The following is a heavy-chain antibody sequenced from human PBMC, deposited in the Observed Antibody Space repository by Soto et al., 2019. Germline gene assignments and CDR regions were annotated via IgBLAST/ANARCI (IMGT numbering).Heavy chain of an antibody. D-gene: IGHD3-10*01. V-gene: IGHV4-59*08. CDR3: ERHNYGSGSTYFDY. CDR1: GCSISSYY. Sequence: SETLSLTCTVSGCSISSYYWRWIRQPPGKGLEWIGYIYYSGSTNYNPSLKSRVTISVDTSKNQFSLKLNSMTAADTAVYYCERHNYGSGSTYFDYWGQGTLVTGSS. J-gene: IGHJ4*02. CDR2: IYYSGST.